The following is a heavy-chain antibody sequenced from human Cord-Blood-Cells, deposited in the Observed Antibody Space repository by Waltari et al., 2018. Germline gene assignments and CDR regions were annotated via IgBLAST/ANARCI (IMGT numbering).Heavy chain of an antibody. Sequence: QVQLVQSGAEVKKPGASVKVSCKASGYTFTGYYMHWVRQAPGQGLEWKGWINPTSGGTNYAQKFQGWVTMTRDTSISTAYMELSRLRSDDTAVYYWARVGYCTGGVCYDAFDIWGQGTMVTVSS. CDR3: ARVGYCTGGVCYDAFDI. CDR1: GYTFTGYY. CDR2: INPTSGGT. D-gene: IGHD2-8*02. V-gene: IGHV1-2*04. J-gene: IGHJ3*02.